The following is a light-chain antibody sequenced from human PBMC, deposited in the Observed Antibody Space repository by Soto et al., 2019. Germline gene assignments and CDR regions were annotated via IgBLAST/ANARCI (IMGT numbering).Light chain of an antibody. Sequence: DIKMTQSPSSLSASVGDRVTITCRASQGISNYLAWYQQQPGKVPKLLIYVASTLQSGVPSRFSGSGSGTDFTLTISSLQPEDVATYYCQKYNSAPWTFGQGNKLEIK. CDR3: QKYNSAPWT. V-gene: IGKV1-27*01. CDR2: VAS. CDR1: QGISNY. J-gene: IGKJ1*01.